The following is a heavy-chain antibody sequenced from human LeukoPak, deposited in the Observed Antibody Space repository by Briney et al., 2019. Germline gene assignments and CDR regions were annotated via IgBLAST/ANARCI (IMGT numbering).Heavy chain of an antibody. J-gene: IGHJ4*02. CDR2: IYYSGST. CDR3: AREGSYYYGSGSPFDY. D-gene: IGHD3-10*01. CDR1: GGSISSYY. V-gene: IGHV4-59*01. Sequence: TSETLSLTCTVSGGSISSYYWSWIRQPPGKGLEWIGYIYYSGSTNYNPSLKSRVTISVDTSKNQFSLKLSSVTAADTAVYYCAREGSYYYGSGSPFDYWGQGTLVTVSS.